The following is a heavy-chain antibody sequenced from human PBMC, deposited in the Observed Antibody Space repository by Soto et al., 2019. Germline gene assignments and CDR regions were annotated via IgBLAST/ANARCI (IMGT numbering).Heavy chain of an antibody. CDR2: IKEDGSER. J-gene: IGHJ4*02. Sequence: EVQLVESGGGLVQPGGSLRLSCAASGFTFSSAWMTWVRQAPGKGLEWVANIKEDGSERYYVDSVEGRFTVSRDNAKNSLYLQMDSLRAEDTAIYYCGRSYDYWGQGTLVTVSS. CDR1: GFTFSSAW. CDR3: GRSYDY. V-gene: IGHV3-7*05.